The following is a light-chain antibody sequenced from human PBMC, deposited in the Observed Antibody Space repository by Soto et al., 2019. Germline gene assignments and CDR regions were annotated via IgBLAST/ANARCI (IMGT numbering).Light chain of an antibody. Sequence: QSVLTQPPSVSAAPGQKVTISCSGTFSNIGNNYVSWYQQLPGTAPKLLIYDINKRPSGIPDRFSGSKSGTSATLGITGLQTGDEADYYCGTWDSSLSAYVFGTGTKVTVL. CDR3: GTWDSSLSAYV. CDR2: DIN. CDR1: FSNIGNNY. J-gene: IGLJ1*01. V-gene: IGLV1-51*01.